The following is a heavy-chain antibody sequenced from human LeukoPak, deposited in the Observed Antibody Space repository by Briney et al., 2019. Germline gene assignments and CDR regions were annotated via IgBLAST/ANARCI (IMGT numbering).Heavy chain of an antibody. CDR2: IGTAGDT. Sequence: GGSLRLSCAASGFTFSNYDMHWVRQAAGKGLGWVSGIGTAGDTYYPASVKGRFTISRENAKNSLYLQMNSLSGGDTAVYYCASSPAYSSSCYAIDNWGQGTLVTVSS. CDR3: ASSPAYSSSCYAIDN. V-gene: IGHV3-13*01. D-gene: IGHD6-13*01. J-gene: IGHJ4*02. CDR1: GFTFSNYD.